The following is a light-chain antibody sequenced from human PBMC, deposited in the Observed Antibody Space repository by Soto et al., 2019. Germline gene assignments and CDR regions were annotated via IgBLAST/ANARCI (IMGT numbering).Light chain of an antibody. Sequence: SYELTQPPSVSVAPGQSARITCGGNNIGSQSVHWYQQKPGQAPVLVVYEDNDRPSGIPERFSGSKSGNTATLSITRVGAGDEADYYCQVWDSGTDHAVFGGGTKVTVL. CDR3: QVWDSGTDHAV. CDR2: EDN. J-gene: IGLJ2*01. V-gene: IGLV3-21*02. CDR1: NIGSQS.